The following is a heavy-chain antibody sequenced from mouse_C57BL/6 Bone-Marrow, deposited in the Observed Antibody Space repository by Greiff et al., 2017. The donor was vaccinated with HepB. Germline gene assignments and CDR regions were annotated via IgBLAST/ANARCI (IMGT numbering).Heavy chain of an antibody. CDR2: IHPNSGST. Sequence: QVQLQQPGAELVKPGALVKLSCKASGYTFTSYWMHWVKQRPGQGLEWIGMIHPNSGSTNYNEKFKSKATLTVDKSSSTAYMQLSSLTSDDSAVYYCARRGLLYWYFDVWGTGTTVTVSS. J-gene: IGHJ1*03. D-gene: IGHD2-1*01. CDR3: ARRGLLYWYFDV. CDR1: GYTFTSYW. V-gene: IGHV1-64*01.